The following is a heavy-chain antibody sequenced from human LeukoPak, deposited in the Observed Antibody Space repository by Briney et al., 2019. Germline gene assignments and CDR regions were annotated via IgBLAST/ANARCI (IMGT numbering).Heavy chain of an antibody. Sequence: PSETLSLTCSVYGGSFSGYYWSWIRQPPGKGLEWIGEINHSGSTNYNPSLKSRVTISVDRPKNQFSLKLSSVTAADTAVYYCAREGGRWFGESGFDYWGQGTLDTVSS. CDR2: INHSGST. CDR3: AREGGRWFGESGFDY. V-gene: IGHV4-34*01. CDR1: GGSFSGYY. J-gene: IGHJ4*02. D-gene: IGHD3-10*01.